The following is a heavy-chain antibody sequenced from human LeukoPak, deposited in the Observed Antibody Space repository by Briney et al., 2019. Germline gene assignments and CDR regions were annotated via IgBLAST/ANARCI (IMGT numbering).Heavy chain of an antibody. D-gene: IGHD5-12*01. CDR1: GFTFSSYA. Sequence: GRSLRLSCAASGFTFSSYAMHWVRQAPGKGLEWVAVISYDGSNKYYADSVKGRFTISRDNSKNTLYLQMNSLRAEDTAVYYCAKGSGYSDYDIYFDYWGQGTLVTVSS. CDR3: AKGSGYSDYDIYFDY. J-gene: IGHJ4*02. CDR2: ISYDGSNK. V-gene: IGHV3-30*01.